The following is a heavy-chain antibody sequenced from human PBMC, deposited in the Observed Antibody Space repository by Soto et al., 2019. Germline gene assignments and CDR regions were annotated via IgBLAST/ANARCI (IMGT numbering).Heavy chain of an antibody. J-gene: IGHJ6*03. Sequence: PGGSLRLSCAASGFTVSSDYMNWVRQAPGKGLEWVSFIYSGGSTYYADSAKGRFTISRDNSKNTLYLQMNSLRAEDAAVYYCARATYSSSSPYMDVWGKGTTVTVSS. CDR3: ARATYSSSSPYMDV. V-gene: IGHV3-66*01. CDR2: IYSGGST. D-gene: IGHD6-6*01. CDR1: GFTVSSDY.